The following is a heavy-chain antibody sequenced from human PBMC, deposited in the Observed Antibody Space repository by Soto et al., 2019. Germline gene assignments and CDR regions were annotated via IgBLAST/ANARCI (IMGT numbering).Heavy chain of an antibody. V-gene: IGHV1-69*01. CDR1: LGTIRSNS. CDR3: AGAIRDGYNIFDF. D-gene: IGHD5-12*01. J-gene: IGHJ4*02. Sequence: VKLCCGEFLGTIRSNSISWVRQEQRTGLEWMGGIIPIFGTANYAQKFQGRVTITADESTSTAYMELSSLRSEDTALYYGAGAIRDGYNIFDFLVQRTLV. CDR2: IIPIFGTA.